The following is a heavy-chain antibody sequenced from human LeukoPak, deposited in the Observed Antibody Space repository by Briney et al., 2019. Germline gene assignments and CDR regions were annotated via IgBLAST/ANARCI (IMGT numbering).Heavy chain of an antibody. CDR3: ARGGLGPYYYYYYYMDV. D-gene: IGHD3/OR15-3a*01. J-gene: IGHJ6*03. V-gene: IGHV4-34*01. CDR1: GGSFRGYY. Sequence: PSETLSLTCAVYGGSFRGYYWSWIRQPPGKGLEWIGEINHSGSTNYNPSLKSRVTISVDTSKNQFSLELSSVTAADTAVYYCARGGLGPYYYYYYYMDVWGKGTTVTVSS. CDR2: INHSGST.